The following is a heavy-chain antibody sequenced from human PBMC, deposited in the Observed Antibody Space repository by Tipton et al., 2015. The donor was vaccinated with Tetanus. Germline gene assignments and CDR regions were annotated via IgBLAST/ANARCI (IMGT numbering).Heavy chain of an antibody. CDR1: AGTFSSYA. CDR3: ARKRGGDTMIVVGTMDV. V-gene: IGHV1-69*01. J-gene: IGHJ6*02. Sequence: QLVQSGAEVKKPGSSVKVSCKASAGTFSSYAIRWVRQASGQGPERMGGIIPIFGTANYAQKFQGRVTITAEESTSTAYMELSSLRSEDTAVYYCARKRGGDTMIVVGTMDVWGQGTTVTVSS. D-gene: IGHD3-22*01. CDR2: IIPIFGTA.